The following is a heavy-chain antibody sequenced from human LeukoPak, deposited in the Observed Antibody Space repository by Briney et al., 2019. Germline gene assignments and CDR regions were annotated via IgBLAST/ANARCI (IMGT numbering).Heavy chain of an antibody. D-gene: IGHD3-22*01. CDR3: ARHLRYYYVSSGHGLDY. CDR1: GSSFTSYW. CDR2: IYPGESDT. J-gene: IGHJ4*02. V-gene: IGHV5-51*01. Sequence: GASLKISCKGSGSSFTSYWIGWVRQLPGKGLEWMGIIYPGESDTRYSQSFQGQVTISADKSISTAYLQWSSLKASDTAMYYCARHLRYYYVSSGHGLDYWGQGTLDTVS.